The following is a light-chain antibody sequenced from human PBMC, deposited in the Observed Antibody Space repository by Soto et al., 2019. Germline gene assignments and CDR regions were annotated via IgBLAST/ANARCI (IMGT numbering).Light chain of an antibody. J-gene: IGKJ1*01. CDR2: KAS. Sequence: DILLTQSPSTLSASIGDRVTLPCRTSQTINNWLAWYRQKPGKAPKILISKASSLESGVPSRGSGRGAGTEFTLTISSLQPEDFETDYCLQHNGYPRTFGQGTQVDNK. CDR3: LQHNGYPRT. CDR1: QTINNW. V-gene: IGKV1-5*03.